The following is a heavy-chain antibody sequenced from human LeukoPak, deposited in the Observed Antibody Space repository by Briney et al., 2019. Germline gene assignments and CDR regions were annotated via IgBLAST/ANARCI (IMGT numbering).Heavy chain of an antibody. CDR1: GFTFSNYW. D-gene: IGHD3-10*02. J-gene: IGHJ3*02. V-gene: IGHV3-7*01. CDR3: ERGSRPYYFVTIDI. CDR2: IKQDGSEK. Sequence: PGGALRLSCAASGFTFSNYWMSWVRQAPGKGLEWVAHIKQDGSEKYNVDSVKGRFTISRDNAKNSLYLQMNRLRAEDTAVNCCERGSRPYYFVTIDIWGQGTMVTVSS.